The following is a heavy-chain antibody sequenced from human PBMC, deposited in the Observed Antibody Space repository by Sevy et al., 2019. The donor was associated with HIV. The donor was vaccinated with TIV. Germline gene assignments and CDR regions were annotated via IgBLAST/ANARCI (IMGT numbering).Heavy chain of an antibody. D-gene: IGHD3-16*01. CDR3: TTVLGLEGTSDY. CDR1: GFSFINAC. J-gene: IGHJ4*02. CDR2: IRSKADGGTA. Sequence: GGSLRLSCAASGFSFINACMNWVRQAPGKGLEWVGRIRSKADGGTADYAAPVKGRFIISRDDSENTLYLQMNSLRTEVTAIYYCTTVLGLEGTSDYWGQGTLVTVSS. V-gene: IGHV3-15*07.